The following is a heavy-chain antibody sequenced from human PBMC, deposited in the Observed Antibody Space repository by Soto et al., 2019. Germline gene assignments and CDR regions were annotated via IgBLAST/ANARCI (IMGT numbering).Heavy chain of an antibody. Sequence: LRLSCAASGFTFSRYAMNWVRQAPGEGLEWVSSISSSSSYIYYADSVKGRLTISRDNAKNSLYLQMNSLRAEDTAVYYCARAPYGSGSPLDYWGQGTLVTVSS. V-gene: IGHV3-21*01. J-gene: IGHJ4*02. CDR3: ARAPYGSGSPLDY. CDR1: GFTFSRYA. D-gene: IGHD3-10*01. CDR2: ISSSSSYI.